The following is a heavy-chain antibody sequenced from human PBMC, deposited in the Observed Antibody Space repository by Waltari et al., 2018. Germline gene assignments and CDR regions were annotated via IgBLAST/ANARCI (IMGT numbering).Heavy chain of an antibody. D-gene: IGHD7-27*01. CDR2: IHKDGSEK. V-gene: IGHV3-7*01. CDR1: GFTFTDYW. CDR3: VRDHWGPDY. J-gene: IGHJ4*02. Sequence: EVHLVESGGGLVQPGGSLSLSCAASGFTFTDYWMSWVRQAPGKGREWVANIHKDGSEKNYVDYVKGRFTSSRDNAKDSVYLQMNSLRADDTAMYYCVRDHWGPDYWGQGTLVTVSS.